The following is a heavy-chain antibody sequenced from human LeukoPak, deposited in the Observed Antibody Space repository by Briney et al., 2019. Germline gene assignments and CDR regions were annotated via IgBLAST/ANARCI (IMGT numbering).Heavy chain of an antibody. J-gene: IGHJ4*02. CDR1: GGSISNYH. Sequence: TETLSLTCTVSGGSISNYHWTWIRQPAGKGLEWIGQIHTSGSTNYNPPLKSRVTMSIDTPENQVSLTMRSVTAADTAVYYCARRDYSSGWSFDKWGQGTLVTVSS. D-gene: IGHD6-19*01. V-gene: IGHV4-4*07. CDR3: ARRDYSSGWSFDK. CDR2: IHTSGST.